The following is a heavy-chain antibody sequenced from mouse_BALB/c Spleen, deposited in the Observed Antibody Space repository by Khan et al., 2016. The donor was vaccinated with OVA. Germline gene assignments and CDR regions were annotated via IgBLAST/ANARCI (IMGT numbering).Heavy chain of an antibody. Sequence: EVELVESGGGLVKPGGSLKLSCAASGFTFSDYYMYWVRQTPEKRLEWVATISDGGSYTYYPDSVKGRFTISRDNAKNNLYLQMSSPKSEDTAMYYGARAGYGGFAYWGQGTLVTVSA. CDR2: ISDGGSYT. V-gene: IGHV5-4*02. J-gene: IGHJ3*01. D-gene: IGHD1-1*02. CDR1: GFTFSDYY. CDR3: ARAGYGGFAY.